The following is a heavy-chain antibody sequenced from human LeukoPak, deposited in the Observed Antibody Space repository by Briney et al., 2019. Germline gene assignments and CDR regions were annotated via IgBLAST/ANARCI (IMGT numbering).Heavy chain of an antibody. D-gene: IGHD3-9*01. CDR2: IYYSGST. V-gene: IGHV4-30-4*01. Sequence: SETLSLTCTVSGGSISSGDYYWSCIRQPPGKGLEWIGYIYYSGSTYYNPSLKSRVTISVDKSKNQFSLKLSSVTAADTAVYYCARHQYDILTGYYEAPDYWGQGTLVTVSS. J-gene: IGHJ4*02. CDR3: ARHQYDILTGYYEAPDY. CDR1: GGSISSGDYY.